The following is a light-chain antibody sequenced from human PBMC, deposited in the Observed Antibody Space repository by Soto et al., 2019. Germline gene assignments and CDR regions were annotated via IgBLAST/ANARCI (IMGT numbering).Light chain of an antibody. Sequence: IQLTQSPSSLSASVGDRVTITCRASQGISSYLAWYQQKPGKAPNLLIYAASTLQSGVPSRFSGSGSGTDFTLTIRSLQPEDFATYYCQQLNNYPVTFGQGTKLEIK. V-gene: IGKV1-9*01. CDR1: QGISSY. J-gene: IGKJ2*01. CDR2: AAS. CDR3: QQLNNYPVT.